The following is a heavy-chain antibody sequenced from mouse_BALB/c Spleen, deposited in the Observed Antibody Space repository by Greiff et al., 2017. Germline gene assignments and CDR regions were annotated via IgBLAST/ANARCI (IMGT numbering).Heavy chain of an antibody. D-gene: IGHD4-1*01. CDR1: GYTFTSYW. V-gene: IGHV1-7*01. J-gene: IGHJ3*01. Sequence: VKLVESGAELAKPGASVKMSCKASGYTFTSYWMHWVKQRPGQGLEWIGYINPSTGYTEYNQKFKDKATLTSDKSSSTAYMQLSSLTSEDSAVYYCARTGRVWFAYWGQGTLVTVSA. CDR2: INPSTGYT. CDR3: ARTGRVWFAY.